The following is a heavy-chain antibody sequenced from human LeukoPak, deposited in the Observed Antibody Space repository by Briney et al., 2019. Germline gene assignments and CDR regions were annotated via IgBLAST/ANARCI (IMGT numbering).Heavy chain of an antibody. CDR3: ARVRPDWYFDL. Sequence: ASEKVSCKASGYTFTSYYMHWVRQAPGQGLEWMGIINPSGGSTSYAQKFQGRVTMIRDTSTSTVYMELSSLRSEDTAVYYCARVRPDWYFDLWGRGTLVTVSS. V-gene: IGHV1-46*01. J-gene: IGHJ2*01. CDR1: GYTFTSYY. CDR2: INPSGGST.